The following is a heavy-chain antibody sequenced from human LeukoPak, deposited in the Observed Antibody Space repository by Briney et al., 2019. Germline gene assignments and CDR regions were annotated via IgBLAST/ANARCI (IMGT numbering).Heavy chain of an antibody. D-gene: IGHD3-10*01. CDR1: GGSISSYY. CDR3: ATMVQGVHTYFGS. J-gene: IGHJ4*02. Sequence: SETLSLTCTVSGGSISSYYWSWIRQPPGKGLEWIGYIYYSGSTNYNPSLKSRVTMSLDTSKNQLFLKLSSVTAADTAVYYCATMVQGVHTYFGSWGQGNLVAVSS. V-gene: IGHV4-59*01. CDR2: IYYSGST.